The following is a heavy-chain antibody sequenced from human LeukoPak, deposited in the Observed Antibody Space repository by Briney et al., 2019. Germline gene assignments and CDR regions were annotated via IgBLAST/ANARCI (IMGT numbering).Heavy chain of an antibody. J-gene: IGHJ5*02. CDR3: PRAHVQWLVPRWFDP. Sequence: KPSETLSLTCTVSGGSISSYYWSWIRQPPGKGLEWIGYIYYSGSTNYNPSLKSRVTISVDTSKNQFSLKLSSVTAADTAVYYCPRAHVQWLVPRWFDPWGQGTLVTVSS. CDR1: GGSISSYY. V-gene: IGHV4-59*01. CDR2: IYYSGST. D-gene: IGHD6-19*01.